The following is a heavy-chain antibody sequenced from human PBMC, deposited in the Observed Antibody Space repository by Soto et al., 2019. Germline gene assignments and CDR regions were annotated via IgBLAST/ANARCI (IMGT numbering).Heavy chain of an antibody. CDR2: ISGSGGST. D-gene: IGHD3-10*01. Sequence: GGSLRLSCAASGFTFSSYAMSWVRQAPGKGLEWVSAISGSGGSTYYADSVKGRFTISRDNSKNTLYLQMNSLRAEDTAVYYCAKDVGSGSYYDYYYMDVWGKGTTVTVSS. V-gene: IGHV3-23*01. CDR3: AKDVGSGSYYDYYYMDV. J-gene: IGHJ6*03. CDR1: GFTFSSYA.